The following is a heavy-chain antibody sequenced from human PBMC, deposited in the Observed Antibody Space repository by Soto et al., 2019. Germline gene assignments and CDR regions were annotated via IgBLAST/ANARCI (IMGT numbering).Heavy chain of an antibody. CDR2: ISYDGSNK. V-gene: IGHV3-30*18. D-gene: IGHD5-12*01. J-gene: IGHJ4*02. Sequence: QVQLVESGGGVVQPGRSLRLSCAASGFTFSSYGMHWVRQAPGKGLEWVAVISYDGSNKYYADSVKGRFNISRDNSKNTLYLQMNSLRAEDTSVYYCAKEWLYWGQGTLVTVSS. CDR1: GFTFSSYG. CDR3: AKEWLY.